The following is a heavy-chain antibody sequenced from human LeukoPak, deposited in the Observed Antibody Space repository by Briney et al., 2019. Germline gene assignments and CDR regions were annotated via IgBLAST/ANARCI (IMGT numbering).Heavy chain of an antibody. D-gene: IGHD4-11*01. CDR3: ARGDTVLPGMDV. CDR2: IIPILGIA. Sequence: GASVKVSCKASGGTFSSYAISWVRQAPGQGLEWMGRIIPILGIANYAQKFQGRVTITADKSTSTAYMELSSPRSEDTAVYYCARGDTVLPGMDVWGQGTTVTVSS. V-gene: IGHV1-69*04. CDR1: GGTFSSYA. J-gene: IGHJ6*02.